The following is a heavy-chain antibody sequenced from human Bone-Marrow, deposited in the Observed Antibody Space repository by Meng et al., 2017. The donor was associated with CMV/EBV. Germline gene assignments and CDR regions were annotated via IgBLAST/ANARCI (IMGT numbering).Heavy chain of an antibody. CDR1: GFTFSSYA. CDR3: AKDGWDIVVVPAALHYGMDV. CDR2: ISGSGGST. D-gene: IGHD2-2*02. Sequence: GESLKISCAASGFTFSSYAMSWVRQAPGKGLEWVSAISGSGGSTYYADSVKGRFTISRDNSKNTLYLQMNSLRAEDTAVYYCAKDGWDIVVVPAALHYGMDVWGQGTTVTASS. J-gene: IGHJ6*02. V-gene: IGHV3-23*01.